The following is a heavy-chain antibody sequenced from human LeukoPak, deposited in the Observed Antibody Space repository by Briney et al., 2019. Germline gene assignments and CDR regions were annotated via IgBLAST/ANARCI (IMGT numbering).Heavy chain of an antibody. CDR3: ARDKSSSWTTPFDY. CDR1: GFTFSTYS. D-gene: IGHD6-13*01. Sequence: SGRSLRLSCAASGFTFSTYSMNWVRQAPGKGLEWVSYISDTSRTIYYTDSVKGRFTISRDNAKNSLYLQMNSLRAEDTAVYYCARDKSSSWTTPFDYWGQGIMVTVSS. CDR2: ISDTSRTI. V-gene: IGHV3-48*01. J-gene: IGHJ4*02.